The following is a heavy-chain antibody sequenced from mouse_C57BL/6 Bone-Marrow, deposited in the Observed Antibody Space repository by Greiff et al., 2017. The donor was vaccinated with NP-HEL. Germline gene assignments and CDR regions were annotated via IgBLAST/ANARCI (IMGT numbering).Heavy chain of an antibody. V-gene: IGHV5-17*01. D-gene: IGHD1-1*01. CDR2: ISSGSSTI. CDR3: ARGPDSSYWYFDV. J-gene: IGHJ1*03. Sequence: EVKLVESGGGLVKPGGSLKLSCAASGFTFSDYGMHWVRQAPEKGLEWVAYISSGSSTIYYADTVKGRFTISRDNAKNTLFLQMTSLRSEDTAMYYCARGPDSSYWYFDVWGTGTTVTVSS. CDR1: GFTFSDYG.